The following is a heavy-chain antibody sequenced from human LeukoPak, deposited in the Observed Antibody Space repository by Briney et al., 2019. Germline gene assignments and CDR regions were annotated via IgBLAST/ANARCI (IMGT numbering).Heavy chain of an antibody. J-gene: IGHJ4*02. CDR1: GYTFTTYG. V-gene: IGHV1-18*01. CDR3: ARDPSSSGWYDNFDY. D-gene: IGHD6-19*01. Sequence: GASVKVSCKASGYTFTTYGISWVRQAPGQGLEWMGWISAYDGNSNYAQKLQGRVTMTTDTSTSTAYMELRSLVSDDTAVYYCARDPSSSGWYDNFDYWGQGTLVTVSS. CDR2: ISAYDGNS.